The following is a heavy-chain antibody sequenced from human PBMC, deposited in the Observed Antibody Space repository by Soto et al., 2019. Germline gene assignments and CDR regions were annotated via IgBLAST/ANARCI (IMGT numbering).Heavy chain of an antibody. CDR2: ISYDGSNK. Sequence: QVQLVESGGGVVQPGRSLRLSCAASGFTFSSYGMHWVRQAPGKGLEWVAVISYDGSNKYYADSVKGRFTISRDNSKNTLYLQMNSLRAEDTAVYYCAYYDSSGYQDYWGQGTLVTVSS. J-gene: IGHJ4*02. CDR3: AYYDSSGYQDY. V-gene: IGHV3-30*03. D-gene: IGHD3-22*01. CDR1: GFTFSSYG.